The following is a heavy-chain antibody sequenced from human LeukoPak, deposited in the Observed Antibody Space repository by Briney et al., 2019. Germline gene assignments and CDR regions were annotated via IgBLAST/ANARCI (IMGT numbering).Heavy chain of an antibody. CDR2: INHSGST. Sequence: PSGTLSLTCAVYGGSFSGYYWSWIRQSPGKGLEGIGEINHSGSTNYNPSLQSRVTISVDTSRNQFSLRMSSVTAADTAVYYCATNPGGYCSSSTCYGEAPWGQGTLVTVSS. CDR3: ATNPGGYCSSSTCYGEAP. V-gene: IGHV4-34*01. CDR1: GGSFSGYY. J-gene: IGHJ5*02. D-gene: IGHD2-2*01.